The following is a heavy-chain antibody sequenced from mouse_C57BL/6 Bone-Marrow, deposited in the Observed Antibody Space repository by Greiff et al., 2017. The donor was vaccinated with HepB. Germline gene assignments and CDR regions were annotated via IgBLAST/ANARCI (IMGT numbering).Heavy chain of an antibody. V-gene: IGHV1-81*01. CDR1: GYTFTSYG. CDR3: ARRWAWFAY. D-gene: IGHD1-1*02. CDR2: IYPRSGNT. J-gene: IGHJ3*01. Sequence: VQRVESGAELARPGASVKLSCKASGYTFTSYGISWVKQRTGQGLEWIGEIYPRSGNTYYNEKFKGKATLTADKSSSTAYMELRSLTSEDSAVYFCARRWAWFAYWGQGTLVTVSA.